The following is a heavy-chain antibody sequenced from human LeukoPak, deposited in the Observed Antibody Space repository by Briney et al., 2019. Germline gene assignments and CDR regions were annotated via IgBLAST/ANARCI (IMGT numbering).Heavy chain of an antibody. Sequence: SETLSLTCAVYGGSFSGYYWSWIRQPPGKGLEWIGEINHSGSTNYNPSLKSRVTISVDTSKNQFSLKLTSVTAADTAVYYCARSHDYSTSLAFDVWAQGTMVTVSS. D-gene: IGHD4-11*01. V-gene: IGHV4-34*01. CDR3: ARSHDYSTSLAFDV. CDR1: GGSFSGYY. CDR2: INHSGST. J-gene: IGHJ3*01.